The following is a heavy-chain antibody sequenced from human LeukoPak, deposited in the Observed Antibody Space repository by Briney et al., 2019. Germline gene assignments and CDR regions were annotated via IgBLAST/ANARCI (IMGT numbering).Heavy chain of an antibody. CDR2: IYYSGST. Sequence: SETLSLTCTVSGSSISSGDYYWSWIRQPPGKGLEWIGYIYYSGSTYYNPSLKSRVTISVDTSKNQFSLKLSSVTAADTAVYYCAREYCSSTSCPFDYWGQGTLVTVSS. CDR1: GSSISSGDYY. CDR3: AREYCSSTSCPFDY. J-gene: IGHJ4*02. D-gene: IGHD2-2*01. V-gene: IGHV4-30-4*08.